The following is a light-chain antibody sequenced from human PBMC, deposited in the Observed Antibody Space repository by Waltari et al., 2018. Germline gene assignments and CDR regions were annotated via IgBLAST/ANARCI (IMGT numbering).Light chain of an antibody. CDR3: HAAADNNGF. V-gene: IGLV3-27*01. CDR2: KDT. Sequence: YDLAQPFSVSVSPGQTATITCSGDVLAEKYVRWFQQRPGQAPTLILYKDTERPSGIPERFSGSSSGSTVTLTIRGALLEDEADYHCHAAADNNGFVGGGTKLTVL. CDR1: VLAEKY. J-gene: IGLJ2*01.